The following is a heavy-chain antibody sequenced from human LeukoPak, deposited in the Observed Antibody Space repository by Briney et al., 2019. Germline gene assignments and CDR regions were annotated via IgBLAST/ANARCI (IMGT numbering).Heavy chain of an antibody. CDR1: GYTFTSYA. CDR2: IIPIFGTA. Sequence: ASVKVSCKASGYTFTSYAITWVRQAPGQGLEWMGGIIPIFGTANYAQKFQGRVTITADKSTSTAYMELSSLRSEDTAVYYCARVFYYDSSDLPHYYYYYMDVWGKGTTVTVSS. J-gene: IGHJ6*03. CDR3: ARVFYYDSSDLPHYYYYYMDV. D-gene: IGHD3-22*01. V-gene: IGHV1-69*06.